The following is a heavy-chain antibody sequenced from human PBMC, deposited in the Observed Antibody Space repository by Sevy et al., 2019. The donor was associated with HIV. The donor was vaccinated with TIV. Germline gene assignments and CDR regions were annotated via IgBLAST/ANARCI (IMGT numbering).Heavy chain of an antibody. D-gene: IGHD3-16*01. CDR1: GGSISSSRHY. CDR3: ARHPLGNWFDL. J-gene: IGHJ5*02. CDR2: RFYSGGA. Sequence: SETLSLTCTVSGGSISSSRHYWGWIRQSPGKRLEWIGSRFYSGGAYYNPSLQSRVTMSVDTSNNQFSLNVNSVTAAETAVYYCARHPLGNWFDLWGQGILFTVSS. V-gene: IGHV4-39*01.